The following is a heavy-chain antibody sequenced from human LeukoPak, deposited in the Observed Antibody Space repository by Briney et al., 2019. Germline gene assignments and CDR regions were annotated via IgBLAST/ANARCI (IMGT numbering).Heavy chain of an antibody. CDR3: ARLSSNILTGYYPAPFDY. V-gene: IGHV4-39*01. D-gene: IGHD3-9*01. J-gene: IGHJ4*02. CDR1: GGSISSGGYS. Sequence: SETLSLTCAVSGGSISSGGYSWNWIRQPPGKGLEWIGSIYYSGSTYYNPSLKSRVTISVDTSKNQFSLKLSSVTAADTAVYYCARLSSNILTGYYPAPFDYWGQGTLVTVSS. CDR2: IYYSGST.